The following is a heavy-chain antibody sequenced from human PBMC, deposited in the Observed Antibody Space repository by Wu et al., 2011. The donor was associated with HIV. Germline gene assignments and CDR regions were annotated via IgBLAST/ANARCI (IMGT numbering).Heavy chain of an antibody. J-gene: IGHJ5*02. CDR1: GGTLTSFG. CDR3: ARDPLVRGLTWKLLHYFDT. Sequence: QVQLTQSGAEVKQPGSSVRVSCKASGGTLTSFGITWLRQVPGHGLEWVGRIVPILGTSTSAQKFQGRVTFSADKSTNIVYMDLSGLTSGDTAVYYCARDPLVRGLTWKLLHYFDTWGQGTLTHRLR. D-gene: IGHD3-10*01. CDR2: IVPILGTS. V-gene: IGHV1-69*04.